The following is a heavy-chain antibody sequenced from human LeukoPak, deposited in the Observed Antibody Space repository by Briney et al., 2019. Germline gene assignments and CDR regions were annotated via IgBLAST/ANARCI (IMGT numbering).Heavy chain of an antibody. V-gene: IGHV1-69*01. CDR1: VGTFSSYA. J-gene: IGHJ4*02. CDR3: ARDPRASSGSYSLGGDYFDY. Sequence: SGKVSCKASVGTFSSYAISWVRQAPGQGREWVGGMIPIFGTANYAQKFQGRVTITADESTSTAYMELSSLRSEDTAVYYCARDPRASSGSYSLGGDYFDYWGQGTLVTVSS. D-gene: IGHD3-10*01. CDR2: MIPIFGTA.